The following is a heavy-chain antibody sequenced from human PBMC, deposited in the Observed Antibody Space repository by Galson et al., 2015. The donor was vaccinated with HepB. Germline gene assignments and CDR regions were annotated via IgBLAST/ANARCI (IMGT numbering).Heavy chain of an antibody. CDR3: ARAKRGDGDYYYYGMDV. V-gene: IGHV1-69*13. CDR2: ISPIFGTA. D-gene: IGHD4-17*01. CDR1: GGSFSNYA. Sequence: SVKVSCKASGGSFSNYAISWVRQAPGQGLEWMGGISPIFGTAKYAQKFQGRVTITADESTSTAYMELSSLRSEDTAVYYCARAKRGDGDYYYYGMDVWGQGTTVTVSS. J-gene: IGHJ6*02.